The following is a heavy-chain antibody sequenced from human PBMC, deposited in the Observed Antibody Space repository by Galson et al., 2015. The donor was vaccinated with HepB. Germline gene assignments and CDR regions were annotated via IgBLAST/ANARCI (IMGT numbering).Heavy chain of an antibody. J-gene: IGHJ4*02. D-gene: IGHD6-19*01. CDR3: AKAQAVAGTEGNGY. Sequence: SLRLSCAASGFTFSSYAMSWVRQAPGKGLEWVSAISGSGGSTYYADSVKGRFTISRDNPKNTLYLQMNSLRAEDTAVYYCAKAQAVAGTEGNGYWGQGTLVTVSS. V-gene: IGHV3-23*01. CDR2: ISGSGGST. CDR1: GFTFSSYA.